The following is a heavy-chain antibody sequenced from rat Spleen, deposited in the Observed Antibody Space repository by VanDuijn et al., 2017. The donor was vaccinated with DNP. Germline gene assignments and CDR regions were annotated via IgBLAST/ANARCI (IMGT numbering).Heavy chain of an antibody. Sequence: EVKLVESGGGLVQPGRSLKLSCAASGFNFNEYWMGWVRQAPGKGLEWIGEINKDSSTINYNPSLKDKFTISRDNAQNTLYLQMNKLGSEDTAIYYCAKGPNYGGWSDYFDYWGQGVMVTVSS. V-gene: IGHV4-2*01. J-gene: IGHJ2*01. CDR2: INKDSSTI. CDR1: GFNFNEYW. D-gene: IGHD1-11*01. CDR3: AKGPNYGGWSDYFDY.